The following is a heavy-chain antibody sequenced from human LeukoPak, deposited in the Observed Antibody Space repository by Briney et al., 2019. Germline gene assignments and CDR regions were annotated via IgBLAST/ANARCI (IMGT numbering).Heavy chain of an antibody. Sequence: SETLSLTCTVSGASISGSGYYLGWIRQPPGKGLEWIGNIYYTGNTYYNASLQSRVTISIDTSKNQFSLMLSSVTAADTAVYYCARDALTTVTSGPAFDIWGQGTMVTVSS. V-gene: IGHV4-39*07. CDR2: IYYTGNT. D-gene: IGHD4-17*01. CDR3: ARDALTTVTSGPAFDI. CDR1: GASISGSGYY. J-gene: IGHJ3*02.